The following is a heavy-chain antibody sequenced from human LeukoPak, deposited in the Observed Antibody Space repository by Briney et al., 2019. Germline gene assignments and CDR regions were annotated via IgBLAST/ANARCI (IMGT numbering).Heavy chain of an antibody. CDR1: GFTFSSYS. CDR3: ARKDYGDYVDAFDI. Sequence: PGGSLRLSCAASGFTFSSYSMNWVRQAPGKGLEWVSSISSSSSYIYYADSVMGRFTISRDNAKNSLYLQMNSLRAEDTAVYYCARKDYGDYVDAFDIWGQGTMVTVSS. CDR2: ISSSSSYI. J-gene: IGHJ3*02. D-gene: IGHD4-17*01. V-gene: IGHV3-21*01.